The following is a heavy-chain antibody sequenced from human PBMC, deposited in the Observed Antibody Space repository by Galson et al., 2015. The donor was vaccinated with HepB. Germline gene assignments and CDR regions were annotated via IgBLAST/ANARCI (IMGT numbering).Heavy chain of an antibody. Sequence: SLRLSCAASGFTFSSYGMHWVRQAPGKGLEWVAVISYDGSNKYYADSVKGRFTISRDNSKNTLYLQMNSLRAEDTAVYYCAKEYYGSGSSHYYYGMDVWGQGTTVTVSS. CDR3: AKEYYGSGSSHYYYGMDV. CDR2: ISYDGSNK. CDR1: GFTFSSYG. V-gene: IGHV3-30*18. D-gene: IGHD3-10*01. J-gene: IGHJ6*02.